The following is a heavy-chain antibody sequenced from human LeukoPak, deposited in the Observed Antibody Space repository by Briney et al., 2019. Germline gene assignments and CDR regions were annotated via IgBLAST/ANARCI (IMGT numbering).Heavy chain of an antibody. V-gene: IGHV3-23*01. CDR2: ISGSGGST. Sequence: GGSLRLSCAASGFTFSSYAMSRVRQAPGKGLEWVSAISGSGGSTYYADSVRGRFTISRDNSKNTLYLQMNSLRAEDTAVYYCAKDLRYSSGWYFDYWGQGTLVTVSS. D-gene: IGHD6-19*01. CDR1: GFTFSSYA. CDR3: AKDLRYSSGWYFDY. J-gene: IGHJ4*02.